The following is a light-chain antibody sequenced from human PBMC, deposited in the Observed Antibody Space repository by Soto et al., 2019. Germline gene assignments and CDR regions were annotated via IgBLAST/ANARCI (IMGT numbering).Light chain of an antibody. CDR2: EVS. J-gene: IGLJ2*01. Sequence: QSALTQPPSVSGSPGQSVTISCTGTSTDFVGYNRVSWYQQPPGTAPKLMIYEVSKRPSGVPDRFSGSKSGNTASLTISGLQAADEADYYCSSYAGSSTFVVFGGGTKLTVL. CDR3: SSYAGSSTFVV. V-gene: IGLV2-18*02. CDR1: STDFVGYNR.